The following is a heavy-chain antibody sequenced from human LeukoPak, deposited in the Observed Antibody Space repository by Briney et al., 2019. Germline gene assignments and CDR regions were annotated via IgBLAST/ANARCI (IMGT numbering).Heavy chain of an antibody. CDR2: INPSSGDA. Sequence: ASVKVSCKASGYTFPDFYIHWVRQAPGQGLEWVGWINPSSGDANYAQKFQGRVTMTRDTSINTAYMELSRLTSDDTAFYFCARDRNGYTNNYWGQGTLVTVSS. J-gene: IGHJ4*02. D-gene: IGHD1-1*01. CDR1: GYTFPDFY. CDR3: ARDRNGYTNNY. V-gene: IGHV1-2*02.